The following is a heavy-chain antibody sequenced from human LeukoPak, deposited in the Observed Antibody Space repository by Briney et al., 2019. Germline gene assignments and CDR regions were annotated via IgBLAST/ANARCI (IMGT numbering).Heavy chain of an antibody. V-gene: IGHV1-46*01. CDR3: ARASSVRGGSYHRATSYFDY. CDR2: INPSGGST. J-gene: IGHJ4*02. Sequence: ASVKVSCKASGYTFTSYYMHWVRQAPGQGLEWMGIINPSGGSTSYAQKFQGRVTMTRDTSTSTVYMELSSLRSEDTAVYYCARASSVRGGSYHRATSYFDYWGQGTLVTVSP. CDR1: GYTFTSYY. D-gene: IGHD2-15*01.